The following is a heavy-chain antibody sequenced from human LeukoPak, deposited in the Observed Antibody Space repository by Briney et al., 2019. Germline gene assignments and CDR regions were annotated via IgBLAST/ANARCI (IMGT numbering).Heavy chain of an antibody. V-gene: IGHV3-30*18. CDR3: AKSFYPGGSSFTFNI. Sequence: PGGSLRLSCAASGFTFTNYAMHWVRQAPGKGLEWVALIPHDGNNKYYADSVKGRFTTSRDNSKNTLYLQMNSLRVDDTAVYYCAKSFYPGGSSFTFNIWGQGTLVTVSS. CDR2: IPHDGNNK. D-gene: IGHD3-10*01. CDR1: GFTFTNYA. J-gene: IGHJ3*02.